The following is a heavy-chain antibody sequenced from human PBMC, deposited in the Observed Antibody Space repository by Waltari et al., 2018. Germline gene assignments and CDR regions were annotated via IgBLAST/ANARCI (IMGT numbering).Heavy chain of an antibody. Sequence: EIQLVESGGGLLEPGGSLRLCCAASGLTLANPWMSWVRQAPGKGLEWVGRIRSKTDGGTIDYGAPVKGRFTISRDDSKNIVYLQLERLKSEDSGVYYCTIPSGTYDDYWGQGTLVTVSS. V-gene: IGHV3-15*01. J-gene: IGHJ4*02. CDR2: IRSKTDGGTI. CDR1: GLTLANPW. CDR3: TIPSGTYDDY. D-gene: IGHD1-26*01.